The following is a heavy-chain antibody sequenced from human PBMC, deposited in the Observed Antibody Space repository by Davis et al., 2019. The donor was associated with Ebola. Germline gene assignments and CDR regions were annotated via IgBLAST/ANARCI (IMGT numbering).Heavy chain of an antibody. D-gene: IGHD2-2*02. CDR3: AKDSSATPGYYYYGMDV. CDR1: GFTFDDYA. CDR2: ISWNSDNI. V-gene: IGHV3-9*01. J-gene: IGHJ6*02. Sequence: SLKISCIGSGFTFDDYAMHWVRQAPGKGLEWVSGISWNSDNIGYADSVRGRFTIHRDNAKNSLYLQMNSLSTEDTALYYCAKDSSATPGYYYYGMDVWDQGTTVTVSS.